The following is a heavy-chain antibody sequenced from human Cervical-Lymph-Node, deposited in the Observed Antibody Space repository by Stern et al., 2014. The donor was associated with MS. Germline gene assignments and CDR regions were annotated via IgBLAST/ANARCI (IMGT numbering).Heavy chain of an antibody. J-gene: IGHJ3*01. CDR3: ARGLIGSENAFDF. Sequence: QVQLVQSGAEVKKPGASVKVSCKASGYTFTSYGISWVRQAPGHGLEWMGWIRRYNGNTNIAQQLLGRVPMTTVTCASTAYMELRSLRSDDPAVYYCARGLIGSENAFDFWGQGTMVTVSS. D-gene: IGHD2-15*01. CDR1: GYTFTSYG. V-gene: IGHV1-18*01. CDR2: IRRYNGNT.